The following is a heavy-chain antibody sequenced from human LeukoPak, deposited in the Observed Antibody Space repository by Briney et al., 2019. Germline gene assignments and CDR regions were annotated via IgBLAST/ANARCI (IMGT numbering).Heavy chain of an antibody. J-gene: IGHJ4*02. CDR1: GFSVSSYA. CDR2: ISGSGGST. CDR3: AKYYGAGTEFDY. D-gene: IGHD3-10*01. V-gene: IGHV3-23*01. Sequence: GGSLRLSCAASGFSVSSYAMSWVRQAPGKGLELVSAISGSGGSTYYADSVKCRSTISRDNSKNTLYLQLDSLRAEDTAVYYCAKYYGAGTEFDYWGQGTLVTVSS.